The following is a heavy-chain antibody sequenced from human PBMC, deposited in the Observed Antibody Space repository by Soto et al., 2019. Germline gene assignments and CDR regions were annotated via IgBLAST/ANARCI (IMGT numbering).Heavy chain of an antibody. J-gene: IGHJ4*02. CDR3: ARGHYYFDY. CDR2: IDYSGST. CDR1: GGSMRNYY. V-gene: IGHV4-59*01. Sequence: SETLSLTYTVSGGSMRNYYWTWIRQPPGQGLEWIGYIDYSGSTSNPSLKSRVTISMDTSKNQFSLKLTSVTAADTAVYYSARGHYYFDYWGQGTLVIVFS.